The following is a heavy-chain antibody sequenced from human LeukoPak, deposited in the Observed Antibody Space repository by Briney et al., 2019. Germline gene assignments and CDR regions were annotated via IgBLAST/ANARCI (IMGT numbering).Heavy chain of an antibody. V-gene: IGHV1-2*02. J-gene: IGHJ4*02. CDR1: AYTFTGYN. CDR3: ARDGDGYNLD. D-gene: IGHD5-24*01. CDR2: INSNNGDT. Sequence: SVTVSRKASAYTFTGYNLHRVRQPPAQGLERVGGINSNNGDTHYAQNFQGRVTMTRDTSISTAYMELSRLGSDDTAVYYCARDGDGYNLDWGEGALVTVSS.